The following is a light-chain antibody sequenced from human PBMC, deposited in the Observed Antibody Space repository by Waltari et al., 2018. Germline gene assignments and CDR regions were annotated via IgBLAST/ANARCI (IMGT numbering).Light chain of an antibody. CDR3: QQYGNSPWT. J-gene: IGKJ1*01. V-gene: IGKV4-1*01. Sequence: DIVMTQSPDSLAVSLGERATINCKSSQTISYSSNNKNYLAWYQKKPGQPPRLLISWASSRESGVPDRFSGSGSGTDFTLTITGLEPEDFAVYYCQQYGNSPWTFAQGTKVEIK. CDR2: WAS. CDR1: QTISYSSNNKNY.